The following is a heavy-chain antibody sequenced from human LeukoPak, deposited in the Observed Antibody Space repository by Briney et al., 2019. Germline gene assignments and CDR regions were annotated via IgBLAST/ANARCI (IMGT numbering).Heavy chain of an antibody. D-gene: IGHD1-14*01. CDR1: GFTFRSYA. Sequence: GGSLRLSCAASGFTFRSYAMHWVRQAPGKGLEWVAVISYDGSNKYYADSVKGRFTISRENSKNTLYLQMNSLRVEDTAVYYCGRITGAYNLVDYWGQGTLVTVSS. V-gene: IGHV3-30*04. CDR2: ISYDGSNK. CDR3: GRITGAYNLVDY. J-gene: IGHJ4*02.